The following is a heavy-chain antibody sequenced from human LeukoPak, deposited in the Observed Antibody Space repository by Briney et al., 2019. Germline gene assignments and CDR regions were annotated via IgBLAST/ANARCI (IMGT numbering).Heavy chain of an antibody. J-gene: IGHJ6*03. V-gene: IGHV3-23*01. CDR2: ISGSGGNT. D-gene: IGHD6-19*01. CDR1: GFTFSSYA. Sequence: PGGSLRLSCAASGFTFSSYAMSWVRQAPGKGLEWVSAISGSGGNTYYADSVKGRFTISRDNSKNTLYLQMNSLRAEDTAVYDCAKRGSSGWDYYYMDVWGKGTTVTVSS. CDR3: AKRGSSGWDYYYMDV.